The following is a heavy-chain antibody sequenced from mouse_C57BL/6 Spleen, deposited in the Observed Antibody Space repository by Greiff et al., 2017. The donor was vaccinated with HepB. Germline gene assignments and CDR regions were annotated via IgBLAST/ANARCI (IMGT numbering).Heavy chain of an antibody. CDR3: TRMALTSYFDY. Sequence: QVQLKESGAELVRPGASVTLSCKASGYTFTDYEMHWVKQTPVHGLEWIGAIDPETGGTAYNQKFKGKAILTADKSSSTAYMELRSLTSEDSAVYYCTRMALTSYFDYWGQGTTLTVSS. D-gene: IGHD1-3*01. CDR2: IDPETGGT. CDR1: GYTFTDYE. J-gene: IGHJ2*01. V-gene: IGHV1-15*01.